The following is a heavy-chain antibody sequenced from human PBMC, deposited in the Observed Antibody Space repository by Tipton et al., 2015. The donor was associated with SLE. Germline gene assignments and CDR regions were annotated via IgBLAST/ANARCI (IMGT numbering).Heavy chain of an antibody. CDR1: GGSISDYY. CDR3: ARDQSNDSYYYYYMDV. D-gene: IGHD1-1*01. CDR2: IFYSGGT. J-gene: IGHJ6*03. V-gene: IGHV4-59*12. Sequence: LRLSCTVSGGSISDYYWTWIRQPPGKGLEWIGYIFYSGGTNYNPSLKSRVTISGDTSKNQFSLRLSSVTAADTAVYYCARDQSNDSYYYYYMDVWGKGTTVTVSS.